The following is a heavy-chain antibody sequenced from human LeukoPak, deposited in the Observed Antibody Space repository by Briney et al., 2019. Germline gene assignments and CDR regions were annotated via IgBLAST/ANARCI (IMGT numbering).Heavy chain of an antibody. CDR2: IYPGDSDT. J-gene: IGHJ4*02. CDR1: GYSFTSYW. Sequence: GESLKISCKGSGYSFTSYWIGWVRQMPGKGLEWMGIIYPGDSDTRYSPSFQGQVTISADKSISTAYLQWSSLKASDTATYYCARLGREMATITGHFDYWGQGTLVTVSS. CDR3: ARLGREMATITGHFDY. D-gene: IGHD5-24*01. V-gene: IGHV5-51*01.